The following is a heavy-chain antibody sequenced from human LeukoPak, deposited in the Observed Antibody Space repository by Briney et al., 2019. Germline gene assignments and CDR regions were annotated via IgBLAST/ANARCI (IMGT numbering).Heavy chain of an antibody. V-gene: IGHV3-30*18. CDR1: RFTFSSYG. J-gene: IGHJ4*02. CDR2: ISYDGSNK. D-gene: IGHD3-22*01. Sequence: PGGSLRLSCAASRFTFSSYGMHWVRQAPGKGLEWVAVISYDGSNKYYADSVKGRFTISRDNSKNTLYLQMNSLRAEDTAVYYCAKATGEYYDTWGQGTLVTVSS. CDR3: AKATGEYYDT.